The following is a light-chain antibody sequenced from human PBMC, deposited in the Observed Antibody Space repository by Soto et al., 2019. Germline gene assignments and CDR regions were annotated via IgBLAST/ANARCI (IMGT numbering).Light chain of an antibody. CDR1: QSVSSY. J-gene: IGKJ1*01. CDR3: QQRSTWRT. V-gene: IGKV3-11*01. CDR2: DAS. Sequence: EIVLTQSPATLSLSPGERATLSCRASQSVSSYLAWYQQKPGQAPRLLIYDASKRATGIPARFTGSGFGTDYALTISSLEPEDFAVYYCQQRSTWRTFGQGTKVEI.